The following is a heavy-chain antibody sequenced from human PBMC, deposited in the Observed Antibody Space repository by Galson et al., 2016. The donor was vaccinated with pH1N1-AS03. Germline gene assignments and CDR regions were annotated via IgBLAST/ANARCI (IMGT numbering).Heavy chain of an antibody. J-gene: IGHJ4*02. CDR2: INSDGSST. Sequence: SLRLSCAASGFTFSSSWMHWVRQAPGKGLVWVSRINSDGSSTNYADSVKGRFTISRDNSKNTLYLQMDSLETEDTAVYYCARNSYEDVDLQGFYFDYWGQGTLVTVSS. V-gene: IGHV3-74*01. CDR1: GFTFSSSW. CDR3: ARNSYEDVDLQGFYFDY. D-gene: IGHD3-22*01.